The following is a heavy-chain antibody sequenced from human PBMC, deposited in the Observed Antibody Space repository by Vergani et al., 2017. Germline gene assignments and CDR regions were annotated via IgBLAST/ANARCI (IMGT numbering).Heavy chain of an antibody. Sequence: QVQLQESGPGLVKPSQTLSLTCTVSGGSLSRGYYYWSWIRQHPGKGLEWIGYIYYSGSTYYNPSLKSRVTISLDTSKNQFSLKLTSVTAADTAVCYCARDKYGDSFDAFDIWGQGTMVTVSS. V-gene: IGHV4-31*03. CDR2: IYYSGST. D-gene: IGHD4-17*01. CDR3: ARDKYGDSFDAFDI. J-gene: IGHJ3*02. CDR1: GGSLSRGYYY.